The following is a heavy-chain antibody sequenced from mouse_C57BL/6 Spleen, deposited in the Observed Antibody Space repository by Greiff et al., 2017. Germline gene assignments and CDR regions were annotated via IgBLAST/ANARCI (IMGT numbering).Heavy chain of an antibody. CDR3: ARREGDYDEAWFAY. D-gene: IGHD2-4*01. Sequence: QVQLQQPGAELVRPGSSVKLSCKASGYTFTSYWMHWVKQRPIQGLEWIGNIDPSDSETHYNQKFKDKATLTVDKSSSTAYMQLSSLTSEDSAVYYCARREGDYDEAWFAYWGQGTLVTVSA. CDR1: GYTFTSYW. V-gene: IGHV1-52*01. J-gene: IGHJ3*01. CDR2: IDPSDSET.